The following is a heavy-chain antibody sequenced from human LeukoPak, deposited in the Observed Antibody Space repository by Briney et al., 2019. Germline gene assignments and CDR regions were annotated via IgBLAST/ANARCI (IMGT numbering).Heavy chain of an antibody. CDR3: ASELGYCSSTSCSPEGRKNWFDP. V-gene: IGHV1-2*02. CDR2: INPKSGGT. CDR1: GYTFTGYY. J-gene: IGHJ5*02. D-gene: IGHD2-2*01. Sequence: GASVKVSCKASGYTFTGYYMHWVRQAPGQGLEWMGWINPKSGGTNYAQKFQGRVTMTRDTSISTAYMELSRLRSDDTAVYYCASELGYCSSTSCSPEGRKNWFDPWGQGTLVTVSS.